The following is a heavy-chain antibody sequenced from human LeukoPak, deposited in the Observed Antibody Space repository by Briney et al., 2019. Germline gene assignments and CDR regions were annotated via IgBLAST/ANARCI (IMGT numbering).Heavy chain of an antibody. J-gene: IGHJ4*02. CDR3: ASGHYLAY. CDR2: LNQDGSEK. Sequence: GGSLRLSCAASGLIFSNYWVIWVRQAPGKGLEWLANLNQDGSEKYYIDSVKGRFTISRDNANNSLYLQINSLRAEDTAVYYCASGHYLAYWGQGTLVTVSS. CDR1: GLIFSNYW. V-gene: IGHV3-7*03.